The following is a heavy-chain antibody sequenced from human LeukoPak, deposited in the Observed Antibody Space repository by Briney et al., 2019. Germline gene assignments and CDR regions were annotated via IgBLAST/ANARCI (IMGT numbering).Heavy chain of an antibody. CDR1: GGSISSYY. J-gene: IGHJ4*02. CDR2: IYYSGST. Sequence: SETLSLSCTVSGGSISSYYWSWIRQPPGNGLEWIGYIYYSGSTNYNPSLKSRVTISVDTSKNQFSLKLSSVTAADTAVYYCARQERGELTFDYWGQGTLVTVSS. D-gene: IGHD1-26*01. CDR3: ARQERGELTFDY. V-gene: IGHV4-59*08.